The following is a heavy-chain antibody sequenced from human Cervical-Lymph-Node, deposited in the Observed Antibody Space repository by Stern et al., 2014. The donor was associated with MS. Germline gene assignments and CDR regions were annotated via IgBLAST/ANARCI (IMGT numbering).Heavy chain of an antibody. V-gene: IGHV1-58*02. D-gene: IGHD6-19*01. CDR3: AADVYSSASLDY. CDR2: IVVGSGNT. CDR1: GFPFTSSA. J-gene: IGHJ4*02. Sequence: QLVQSGPEVKKPGTSVKVSCKASGFPFTSSAMQWVRQARGQPLEWIGWIVVGSGNTNYAQKFQGRVTITRDMSTSTAYMELSSLRSEDTAVYYCAADVYSSASLDYWGQGTLVTVSS.